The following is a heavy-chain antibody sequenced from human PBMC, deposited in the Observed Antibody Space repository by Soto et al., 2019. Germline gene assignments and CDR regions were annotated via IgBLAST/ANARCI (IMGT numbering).Heavy chain of an antibody. V-gene: IGHV5-51*01. CDR1: GYTFTSYG. CDR2: IYPGDSDT. J-gene: IGHJ5*02. CDR3: ARPEIPTRSNDYDYPFDL. D-gene: IGHD3-22*01. Sequence: ASVKVSCKASGYTFTSYGIGWVRQMPGKGLEWMGIIYPGDSDTRYSPSFQGQVTISADKSINTAYLEWNSLKASDTAIYYCARPEIPTRSNDYDYPFDLWGQGTLVTVSS.